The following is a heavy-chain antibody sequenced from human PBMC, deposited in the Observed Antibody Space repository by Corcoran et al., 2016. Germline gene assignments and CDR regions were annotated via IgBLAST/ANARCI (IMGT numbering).Heavy chain of an antibody. Sequence: QVQLQQWGAGLLKPSETLSLTCAVYGGSFSGYYWSWIRQPPGKGLEWIGEINHSGSTNYNPSLKSRVTISVDTSKNQFSLKLSSVTAADTAVYYCARGASKVEMATIGDYWGQGTLVTVSS. CDR1: GGSFSGYY. CDR2: INHSGST. D-gene: IGHD5-12*01. V-gene: IGHV4-34*01. J-gene: IGHJ4*02. CDR3: ARGASKVEMATIGDY.